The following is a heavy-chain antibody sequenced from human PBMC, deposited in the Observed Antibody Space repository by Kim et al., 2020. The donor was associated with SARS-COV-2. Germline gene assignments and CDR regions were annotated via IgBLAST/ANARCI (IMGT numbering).Heavy chain of an antibody. D-gene: IGHD1-7*01. J-gene: IGHJ3*02. CDR3: ARMTGTTGHDI. V-gene: IGHV2-70*01. Sequence: KYYSTSLKTRLTISKDTSKNQVVLTMTNMDPVDTATYYCARMTGTTGHDIWGQGTMVTVSS. CDR2: K.